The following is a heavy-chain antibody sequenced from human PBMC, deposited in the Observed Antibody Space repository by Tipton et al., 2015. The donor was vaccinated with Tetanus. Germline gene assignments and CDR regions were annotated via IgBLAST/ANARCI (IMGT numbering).Heavy chain of an antibody. D-gene: IGHD3-9*01. CDR1: GFTFSNYA. Sequence: SLRLSCAASGFTFSNYAMNWVRQSPLRGLEWVSGISGSGDDTHYADSVKGRFTISRDNSMNSVYLQMNSLRAEDTALYYCARDVSVAGLRYFDVWGQGTLVTVSS. J-gene: IGHJ3*01. CDR3: ARDVSVAGLRYFDV. CDR2: ISGSGDDT. V-gene: IGHV3-23*01.